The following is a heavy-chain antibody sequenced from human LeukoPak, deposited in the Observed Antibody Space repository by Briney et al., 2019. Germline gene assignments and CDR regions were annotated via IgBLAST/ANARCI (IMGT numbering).Heavy chain of an antibody. D-gene: IGHD4-23*01. CDR2: IYTSGST. CDR1: GGSISSYY. J-gene: IGHJ6*02. CDR3: ATSGGSDYYYGMDV. V-gene: IGHV4-4*07. Sequence: SETLSLTCTVSGGSISSYYWSWIRQPAGKGLEWIGRIYTSGSTNYNPSLKSRVTISVDRSKNQFSLKLSSVTAADTAVYYCATSGGSDYYYGMDVWGQGTTVTVSS.